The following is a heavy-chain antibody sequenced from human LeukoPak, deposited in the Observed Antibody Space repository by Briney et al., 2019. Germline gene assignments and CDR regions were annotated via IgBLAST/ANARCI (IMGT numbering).Heavy chain of an antibody. V-gene: IGHV1-69*13. J-gene: IGHJ1*01. D-gene: IGHD1-26*01. Sequence: GASVKVSCKASGYTFTSYGISWVRQAPGQGLEWMGGIIPIFGTANYAQKLQGRVTITADESTSTAYMELSSLRSEDTAVYYCACRLVGATKSGYFQHWGQGTLVTVSS. CDR2: IIPIFGTA. CDR1: GYTFTSYG. CDR3: ACRLVGATKSGYFQH.